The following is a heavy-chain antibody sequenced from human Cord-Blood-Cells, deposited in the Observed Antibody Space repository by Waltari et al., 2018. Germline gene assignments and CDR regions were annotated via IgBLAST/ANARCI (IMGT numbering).Heavy chain of an antibody. Sequence: QVQLVQSGAEVKKPGASVKVSCKASGYTFTSYGISWVRQAPGQGLEWMGWISAYNGNKNYAQKLQGRVTMTTDTSTSTAYRELRSLRSDDTAVYYCARGPAVVPAASHAFDIWGQGTMVTVSS. CDR2: ISAYNGNK. CDR1: GYTFTSYG. D-gene: IGHD2-2*01. CDR3: ARGPAVVPAASHAFDI. J-gene: IGHJ3*02. V-gene: IGHV1-18*01.